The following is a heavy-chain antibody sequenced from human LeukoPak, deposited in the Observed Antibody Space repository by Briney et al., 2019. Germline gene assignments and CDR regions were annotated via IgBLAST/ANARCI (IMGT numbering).Heavy chain of an antibody. CDR1: GYTFTGYY. Sequence: ASVNVSCKASGYTFTGYYIHWVRQAPGQGLEWMGWINPNSGGTNYAQKFQGRVTMTRDTSISTAYMELSRLRPDDTAVYYCATGDFLSGSYYAVDPWGQGTLVTVSS. V-gene: IGHV1-2*02. CDR2: INPNSGGT. J-gene: IGHJ5*02. D-gene: IGHD1-26*01. CDR3: ATGDFLSGSYYAVDP.